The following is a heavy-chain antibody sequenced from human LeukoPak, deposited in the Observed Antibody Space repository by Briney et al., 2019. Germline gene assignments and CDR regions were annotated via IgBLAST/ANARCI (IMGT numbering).Heavy chain of an antibody. Sequence: GESLKISCKASGYTFSNYWMGWVRQMPGKGLEWMGVIYPGDSDTRYSPSFQGQVTISADKSISTAYLQWSSLKASDTAVYYCARTSTSYYSALGYWGQGTLVTVSS. CDR3: ARTSTSYYSALGY. V-gene: IGHV5-51*01. CDR2: IYPGDSDT. D-gene: IGHD2/OR15-2a*01. CDR1: GYTFSNYW. J-gene: IGHJ4*02.